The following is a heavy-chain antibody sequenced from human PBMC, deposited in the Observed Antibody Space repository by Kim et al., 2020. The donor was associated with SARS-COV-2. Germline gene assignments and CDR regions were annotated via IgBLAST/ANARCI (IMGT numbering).Heavy chain of an antibody. D-gene: IGHD3-10*01. CDR3: ARGANAMVRGAVWFDP. J-gene: IGHJ5*02. CDR2: INHSGST. V-gene: IGHV4-34*01. Sequence: SETLSLTCAVYGGSFSGYYWSWIRQPPGKGLEWIGEINHSGSTNYNPSLKSRVTISVDTSKNQFSLKLSSVTAADTAVYYCARGANAMVRGAVWFDPWGQGTLVTVSS. CDR1: GGSFSGYY.